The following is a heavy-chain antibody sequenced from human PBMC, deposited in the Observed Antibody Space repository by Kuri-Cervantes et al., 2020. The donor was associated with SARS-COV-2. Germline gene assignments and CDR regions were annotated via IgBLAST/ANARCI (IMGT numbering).Heavy chain of an antibody. CDR1: GFTFSSYS. CDR3: ARDGGGYYDSSGYYGQLGFDY. CDR2: IRSSSSTI. J-gene: IGHJ4*02. V-gene: IGHV3-48*02. Sequence: GGSLRLSCAASGFTFSSYSMNWVRQAPGKGLEWVSYIRSSSSTIYYADAVKGLFTISRDNVKNSLYLQMNSLRDEDTAVYYCARDGGGYYDSSGYYGQLGFDYWGQGTLVTVSS. D-gene: IGHD3-22*01.